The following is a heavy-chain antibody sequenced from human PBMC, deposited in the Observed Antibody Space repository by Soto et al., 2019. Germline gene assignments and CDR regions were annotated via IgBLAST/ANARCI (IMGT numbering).Heavy chain of an antibody. D-gene: IGHD6-13*01. J-gene: IGHJ3*02. V-gene: IGHV1-3*01. Sequence: ASVKVSCKASGYTFTSYAMHWVRQAPGQRLEWMGWINAGNGNTKYSQKFQGRVTIIRDTSASTAYMELSSLRSEDTAVYYCAREGSSSWYGAFDIWGQGTMESVS. CDR2: INAGNGNT. CDR3: AREGSSSWYGAFDI. CDR1: GYTFTSYA.